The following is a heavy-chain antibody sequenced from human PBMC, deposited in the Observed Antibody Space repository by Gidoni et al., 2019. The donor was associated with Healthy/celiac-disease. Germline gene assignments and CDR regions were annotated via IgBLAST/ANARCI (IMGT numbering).Heavy chain of an antibody. CDR1: GFTFSRYA. Sequence: EVQLLESGGGLVQPGGSLRLSCAAAGFTFSRYAMSWVRQAPGKWLELVSAISGSGVSTNYADSVKGRFTISRDNSKNTLYLQMNSLRAEDTAVYYCAKDPEGAVIDDGWFDPWGQGTLVTVSS. J-gene: IGHJ5*02. CDR2: ISGSGVST. V-gene: IGHV3-23*01. D-gene: IGHD3-22*01. CDR3: AKDPEGAVIDDGWFDP.